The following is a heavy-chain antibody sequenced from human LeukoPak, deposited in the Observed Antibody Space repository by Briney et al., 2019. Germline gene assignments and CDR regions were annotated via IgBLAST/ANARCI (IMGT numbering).Heavy chain of an antibody. Sequence: GGSLRLSCTVSGFTVSTNSMSTVRQTPGKGLEWGSFIYSGGSTHYSDSVKGRFTISRDNSKNTLYLQMNSLRAEDTAVYYCARRAGDYSHPYDYWGQGTLVTVSS. CDR2: IYSGGST. V-gene: IGHV3-53*01. J-gene: IGHJ4*02. D-gene: IGHD3-22*01. CDR3: ARRAGDYSHPYDY. CDR1: GFTVSTNS.